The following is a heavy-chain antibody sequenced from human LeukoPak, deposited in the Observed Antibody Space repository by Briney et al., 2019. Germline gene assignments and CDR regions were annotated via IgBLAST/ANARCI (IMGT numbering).Heavy chain of an antibody. V-gene: IGHV4-34*01. CDR2: INHSGST. Sequence: TSETLSLTCAVYGGSFSGYYWSWIRQPPGKGLEWIGEINHSGSTNYNPSLKSRVTISVDTSKNQFSLKLTSVTAADTAVYYCAERGESAFDIWGQGTMVTVSS. CDR1: GGSFSGYY. CDR3: AERGESAFDI. D-gene: IGHD3-10*01. J-gene: IGHJ3*02.